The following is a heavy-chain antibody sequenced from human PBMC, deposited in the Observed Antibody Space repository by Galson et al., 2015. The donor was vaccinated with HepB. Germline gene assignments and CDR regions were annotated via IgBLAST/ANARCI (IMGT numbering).Heavy chain of an antibody. Sequence: SLRLSCAASGFTFSSYGMHWVRQAPGKGLEWVAVISYDGSNKYYADSVKGRFTISRDNSKNTLYLQMNSLRAEDTAVYYCAKEWRGQLADKYYYYYGMDVWGQGTTVTVSS. J-gene: IGHJ6*02. CDR1: GFTFSSYG. V-gene: IGHV3-30*18. D-gene: IGHD6-6*01. CDR2: ISYDGSNK. CDR3: AKEWRGQLADKYYYYYGMDV.